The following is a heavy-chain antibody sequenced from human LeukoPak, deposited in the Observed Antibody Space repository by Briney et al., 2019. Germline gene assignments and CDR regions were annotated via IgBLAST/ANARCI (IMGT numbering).Heavy chain of an antibody. CDR2: IYYSGST. CDR1: GGSISSSSYY. J-gene: IGHJ4*02. V-gene: IGHV4-39*01. Sequence: SETLSLTCTVSGGSISSSSYYWGWIRQPPRKGLEWIGSIYYSGSTYYSPSLKSRVTISVDTSKNQFSLKLSSVTAADTAVYYCARHGYDFWSGPVGHFDYWGQGTLVTVSS. D-gene: IGHD3-3*01. CDR3: ARHGYDFWSGPVGHFDY.